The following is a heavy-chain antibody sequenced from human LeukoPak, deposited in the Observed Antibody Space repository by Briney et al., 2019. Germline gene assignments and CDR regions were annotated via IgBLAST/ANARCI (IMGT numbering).Heavy chain of an antibody. CDR3: SRADYYGSGSPISLDV. D-gene: IGHD3-10*01. J-gene: IGHJ6*03. CDR1: GFTFSSYA. Sequence: PGGSLRLSCAAPGFTFSSYAMSWVRQAPGKGLEWVSFIRSRAYGATTEYAASVKGRFTISRDDSKSIAYLQMNSLKTEDTAVYYCSRADYYGSGSPISLDVWGKGTTVTVS. V-gene: IGHV3-49*04. CDR2: IRSRAYGATT.